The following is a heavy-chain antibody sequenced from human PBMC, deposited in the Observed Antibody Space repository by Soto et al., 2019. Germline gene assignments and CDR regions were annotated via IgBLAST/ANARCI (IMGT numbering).Heavy chain of an antibody. CDR1: GYSFTNYL. CDR3: ARSGATEYYVMDV. Sequence: GESLKISFKGSGYSFTNYLINWVRQMPGRGLEWMGRIDPSDSYTNYSPSFQGHVTISADKSISTAYLQWSSLKASDTAMYYCARSGATEYYVMDVCGRRTTVTFCS. V-gene: IGHV5-10-1*01. CDR2: IDPSDSYT. D-gene: IGHD4-17*01. J-gene: IGHJ6*02.